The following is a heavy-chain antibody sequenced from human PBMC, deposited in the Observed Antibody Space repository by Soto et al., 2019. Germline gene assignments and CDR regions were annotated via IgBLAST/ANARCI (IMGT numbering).Heavy chain of an antibody. CDR1: GGSISSVDYY. CDR2: IYYSGST. Sequence: LSLTCTVSGGSISSVDYYWSWVRQTPGKALEWIGYIYYSGSTYYDPSLKSRMSVSVDTSKNQFSLKLRSVTAADTAIYYCARDPMPDHYYYGMDVWGQGTTVTVSS. J-gene: IGHJ6*02. D-gene: IGHD2-2*01. CDR3: ARDPMPDHYYYGMDV. V-gene: IGHV4-30-4*01.